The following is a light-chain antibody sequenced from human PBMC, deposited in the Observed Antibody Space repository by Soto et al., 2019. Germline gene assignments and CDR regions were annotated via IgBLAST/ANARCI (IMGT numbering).Light chain of an antibody. CDR1: QSVSGSY. V-gene: IGKV3D-20*02. CDR2: DAS. J-gene: IGKJ5*01. CDR3: QQRADWPIT. Sequence: EIVLTQSPGTLSLSPGERATLSCRASQSVSGSYLAWYQQKPGQAPRLLIYDASTRATGIPARFSGSGSGTDFTLTISSLEPDDFAVYYCQQRADWPITFGQGTRLEIK.